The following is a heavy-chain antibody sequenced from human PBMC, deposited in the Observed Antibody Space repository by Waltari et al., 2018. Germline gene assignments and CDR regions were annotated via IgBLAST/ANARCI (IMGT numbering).Heavy chain of an antibody. CDR2: IYTSGST. Sequence: QVQLQESGPGWVKPSETLSLTCPVSGGSTRSYYWSWIRQPAGKGLECIGRIYTSGSTNYNPSLKSRVTMSVDTSKNQFSLKLSSVTAADAAVYYCARPGNSDWYFDLWGRGTLVTVSS. J-gene: IGHJ2*01. CDR1: GGSTRSYY. D-gene: IGHD4-4*01. CDR3: ARPGNSDWYFDL. V-gene: IGHV4-4*07.